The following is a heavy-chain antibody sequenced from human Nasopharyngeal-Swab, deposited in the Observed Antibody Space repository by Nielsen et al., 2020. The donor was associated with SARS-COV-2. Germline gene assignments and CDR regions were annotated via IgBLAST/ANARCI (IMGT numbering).Heavy chain of an antibody. CDR1: GYTFINYG. V-gene: IGHV1-18*01. D-gene: IGHD2-15*01. CDR2: ISTYNSNT. Sequence: ASVKVSCKASGYTFINYGITWVRQAPGQGLEWMGWISTYNSNTNYRQKLQGRVTMTTDTSTSTAYMELRSLRSDDTAMYYCARDRRDVVVVVAAGGPDYWGQGTLVTVSS. J-gene: IGHJ4*02. CDR3: ARDRRDVVVVVAAGGPDY.